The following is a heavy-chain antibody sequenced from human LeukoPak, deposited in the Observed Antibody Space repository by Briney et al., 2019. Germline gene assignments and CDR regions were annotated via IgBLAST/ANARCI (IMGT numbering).Heavy chain of an antibody. CDR3: ARGSRSGYDFWSGYLVYYYFDY. Sequence: ASVKVSCKASGYTFTSYGISWVRQAPGQGLEWMGWISAYNGNTNYAQKLQGRVTMTTDTSTSTAYMELRSLRSDDTAVYYCARGSRSGYDFWSGYLVYYYFDYWGQGTLVTVSS. CDR2: ISAYNGNT. V-gene: IGHV1-18*01. D-gene: IGHD3-3*01. CDR1: GYTFTSYG. J-gene: IGHJ4*02.